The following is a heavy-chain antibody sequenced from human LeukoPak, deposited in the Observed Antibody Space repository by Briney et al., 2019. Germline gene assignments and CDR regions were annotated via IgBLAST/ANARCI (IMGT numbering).Heavy chain of an antibody. CDR3: ARAVGYSSSWYNYYYYGMDV. CDR2: IWYDGSNK. D-gene: IGHD6-13*01. V-gene: IGHV3-33*01. CDR1: GFTFSSYG. Sequence: PGRSLRLSCAASGFTFSSYGMHWVRQAPGKGLEWVAVIWYDGSNKYYADSVKGRFTISRGNSKNTLYLQMNSLRAEDTAVYYCARAVGYSSSWYNYYYYGMDVWGKGTTVTVSS. J-gene: IGHJ6*04.